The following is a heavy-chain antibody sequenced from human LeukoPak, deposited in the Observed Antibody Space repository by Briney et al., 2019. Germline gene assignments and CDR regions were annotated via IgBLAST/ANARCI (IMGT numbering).Heavy chain of an antibody. CDR1: GFTFSSYA. D-gene: IGHD3-22*01. Sequence: PGRSLRLSCAASGFTFSSYAMHWVRQAPGKGLEWVAVISYDGSNKYYADSVKGRFTISRDNSKNTLYLQMNSLRAEDTAVYYCAKDSPYYDRRGHYYYYGMDVWGQGTTVTVSS. CDR2: ISYDGSNK. J-gene: IGHJ6*02. V-gene: IGHV3-30*04. CDR3: AKDSPYYDRRGHYYYYGMDV.